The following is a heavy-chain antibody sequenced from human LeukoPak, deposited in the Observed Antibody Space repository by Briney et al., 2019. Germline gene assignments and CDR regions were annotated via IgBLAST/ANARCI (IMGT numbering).Heavy chain of an antibody. V-gene: IGHV4-39*07. CDR3: ARVLMVRGPSNWFDP. D-gene: IGHD3-10*01. CDR1: GGSISSSSYY. CDR2: IYYSGST. J-gene: IGHJ5*02. Sequence: PSETLSLTCTVSGGSISSSSYYWGWIRQPPGKGLEWIGSIYYSGSTYYNPSLKSRVTISVDTSKNQFSLKLSSVTAADTAVYYCARVLMVRGPSNWFDPWGQGTLVTVSS.